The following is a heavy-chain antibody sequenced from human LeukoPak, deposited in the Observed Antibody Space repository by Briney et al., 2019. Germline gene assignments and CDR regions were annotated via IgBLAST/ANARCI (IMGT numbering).Heavy chain of an antibody. CDR2: INPTRDST. CDR1: GYTFRDYY. J-gene: IGHJ4*02. CDR3: ARDKLYGASDF. V-gene: IGHV1-2*02. Sequence: ASVKVSCKTSGYTFRDYYIHWVRRAPGQGLEWMGWINPTRDSTNYAPKFQGRVTMSREPSISTVYMEVSRLRSDDTAIYYCARDKLYGASDFWGQGTLVTVSS. D-gene: IGHD4/OR15-4a*01.